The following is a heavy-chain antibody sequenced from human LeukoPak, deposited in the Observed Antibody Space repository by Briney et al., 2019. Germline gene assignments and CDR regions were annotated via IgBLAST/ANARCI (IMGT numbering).Heavy chain of an antibody. V-gene: IGHV1-2*02. CDR1: VYTFTGYY. J-gene: IGHJ3*02. D-gene: IGHD4-17*01. CDR3: ARDYGDYYLDI. Sequence: ASVKVSCKASVYTFTGYYMHWVRQAPGQGLEWMGWINPNSGGTNYAQKFQGRVTMTRDTSISTAYMELSRLRSDDTAVYYCARDYGDYYLDIWGQGTMVAVSS. CDR2: INPNSGGT.